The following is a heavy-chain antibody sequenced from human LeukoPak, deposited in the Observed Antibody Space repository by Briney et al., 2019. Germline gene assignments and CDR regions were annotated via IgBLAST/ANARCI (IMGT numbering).Heavy chain of an antibody. CDR3: ARESRGVRGRSMDV. V-gene: IGHV4-39*07. J-gene: IGHJ6*02. Sequence: SETLSLTCTVSGGSISSYYWGWIRQPPGKGLEWIGSIYYSGSTYYNPSLKSRVTISVDTSKNQFSLKLSSVTAADTAVYYCARESRGVRGRSMDVWGQGTTVTVSS. CDR2: IYYSGST. D-gene: IGHD3-10*01. CDR1: GGSISSYY.